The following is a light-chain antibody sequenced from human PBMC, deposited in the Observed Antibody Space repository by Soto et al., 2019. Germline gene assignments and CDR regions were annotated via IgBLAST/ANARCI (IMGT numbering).Light chain of an antibody. CDR1: QSVSNN. CDR2: GAS. Sequence: EIVMTQSPATLSVSPGERATLSCRASQSVSNNLAWYQQKPGQAPRLLIYGASTRATGVPARFSGSGSGTQCTLTISSLQSEDFAVYYCQQYNNWPATFGQGTKWIS. V-gene: IGKV3-15*01. CDR3: QQYNNWPAT. J-gene: IGKJ1*01.